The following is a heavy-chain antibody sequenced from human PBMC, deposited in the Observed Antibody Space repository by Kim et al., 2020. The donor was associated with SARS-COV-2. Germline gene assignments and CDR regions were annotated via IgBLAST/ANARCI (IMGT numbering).Heavy chain of an antibody. J-gene: IGHJ4*02. CDR2: ISENGADT. CDR3: VKSRGSFIRYYFDY. V-gene: IGHV3-23*01. Sequence: GGSLRLSCAASGFSFTSFALIWVRQAPGKGLEWVSGISENGADTYHSDSVKGRFTISRDTSKNTLYLQMNSLRAEDTAVYYCVKSRGSFIRYYFDYWGQGTLVTVS. CDR1: GFSFTSFA. D-gene: IGHD1-26*01.